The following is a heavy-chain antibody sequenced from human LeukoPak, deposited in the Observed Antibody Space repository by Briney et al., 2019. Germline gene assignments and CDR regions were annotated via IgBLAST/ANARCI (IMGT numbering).Heavy chain of an antibody. Sequence: ASVKVSCKASGYIFSSYGITWVRQAPGQGLEWMGWVSTSNGNTKYAQKLRGRITMTADTSTSTAYMELRSLRYDDTAVYYCAREKHGYYYGSGREYYYGMDVWGQGTTVTVSS. CDR2: VSTSNGNT. CDR3: AREKHGYYYGSGREYYYGMDV. D-gene: IGHD3-10*01. CDR1: GYIFSSYG. V-gene: IGHV1-18*01. J-gene: IGHJ6*02.